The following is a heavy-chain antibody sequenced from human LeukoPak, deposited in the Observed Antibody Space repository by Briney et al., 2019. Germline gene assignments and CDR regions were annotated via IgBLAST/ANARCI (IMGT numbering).Heavy chain of an antibody. J-gene: IGHJ4*02. Sequence: PSETLSLTCTVSGDSITTYYWSWIRQPPGKGLEWLGYIYYTGSTNYNPSLKSRVTISLDTSKNQFSLELSSVTAADTAVYYCARDGPFLDYWGQGTLVTVSS. V-gene: IGHV4-59*01. CDR2: IYYTGST. D-gene: IGHD3-16*01. CDR3: ARDGPFLDY. CDR1: GDSITTYY.